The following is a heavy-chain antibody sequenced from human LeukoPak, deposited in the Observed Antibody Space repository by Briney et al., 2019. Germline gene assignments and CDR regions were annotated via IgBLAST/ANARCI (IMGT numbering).Heavy chain of an antibody. J-gene: IGHJ4*02. V-gene: IGHV3-9*01. CDR2: ISWNSGSI. D-gene: IGHD5-12*01. CDR3: AREDKRYSGYDWEDCFDY. CDR1: GFTFDDYA. Sequence: GGSLRLSCAASGFTFDDYAMHWVRQAPGKGLEWVSGISWNSGSIGYADSVKGRFTISRDNAKNSLYLQMNSLRAEDTAVYYCAREDKRYSGYDWEDCFDYWGQGTLVTVSS.